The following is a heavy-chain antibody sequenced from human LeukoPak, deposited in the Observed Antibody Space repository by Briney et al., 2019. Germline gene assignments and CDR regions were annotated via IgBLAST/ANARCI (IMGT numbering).Heavy chain of an antibody. CDR2: INYDGNT. J-gene: IGHJ3*02. CDR3: ARDLERWYGDAFDI. D-gene: IGHD5-24*01. V-gene: IGHV4-59*01. CDR1: GGSFSGYY. Sequence: SETLSLTCTVSGGSFSGYYWSWIRQPLGKGLEWIGFINYDGNTKYNPSLRSRVTISVDTSNNQFSLKVSSVTAADTAVYYCARDLERWYGDAFDIWGQGTIVTVS.